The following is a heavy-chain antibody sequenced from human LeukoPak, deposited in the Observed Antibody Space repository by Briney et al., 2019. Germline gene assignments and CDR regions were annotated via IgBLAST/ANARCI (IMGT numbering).Heavy chain of an antibody. J-gene: IGHJ4*02. Sequence: SETLSLTCTVSGYSISSGYYWGWIRQPPGKGLEWIGSIYHSGSTYYNPSLKSRVTISVDTSKNQFSLKLSSVTAADTAVYYCARKTRWFDYWGQGTLVTVSS. CDR3: ARKTRWFDY. CDR2: IYHSGST. V-gene: IGHV4-38-2*02. CDR1: GYSISSGYY. D-gene: IGHD1/OR15-1a*01.